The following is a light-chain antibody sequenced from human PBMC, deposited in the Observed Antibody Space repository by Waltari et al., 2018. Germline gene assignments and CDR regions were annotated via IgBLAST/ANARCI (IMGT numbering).Light chain of an antibody. Sequence: QSALTQPASVSGSPGQSLTLSCSGTGRDIGGFNHVSWYQQRPGKAPKLLIYGVSQRPSGVSDRFSGSKSGNRASLTISGLQAEDDSDYYCCSYTTTTTWVFGGGTKLTVL. CDR2: GVS. J-gene: IGLJ3*02. CDR3: CSYTTTTTWV. CDR1: GRDIGGFNH. V-gene: IGLV2-14*03.